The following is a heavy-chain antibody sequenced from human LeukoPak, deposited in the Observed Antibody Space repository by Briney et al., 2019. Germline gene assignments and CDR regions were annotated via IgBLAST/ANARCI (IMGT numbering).Heavy chain of an antibody. Sequence: GGSLRLSCAASGFTFSSHAMHWVRQAPGKGLEWVAVISYDGSNKNYVDSVKGRFTVSRDNSKNTLDLQMNSLRAEDSAVYYCARDMSGKYQIDYWGQGTLATVSS. CDR3: ARDMSGKYQIDY. CDR1: GFTFSSHA. CDR2: ISYDGSNK. J-gene: IGHJ4*02. D-gene: IGHD1-26*01. V-gene: IGHV3-30-3*01.